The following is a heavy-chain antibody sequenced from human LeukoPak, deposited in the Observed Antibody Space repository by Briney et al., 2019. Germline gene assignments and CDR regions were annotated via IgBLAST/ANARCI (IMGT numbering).Heavy chain of an antibody. CDR1: GGSISSGSYY. Sequence: PSQTLSLTCTVSGGSISSGSYYWSWIRQPAGKGLEWIGRIYTSGSTNYNPSLKSRVTISVDTSKNQFSLKLSSVTAADTAAYYCARDQVTMVRGVIIATEFDYWGQGTLVTVSS. CDR3: ARDQVTMVRGVIIATEFDY. CDR2: IYTSGST. J-gene: IGHJ4*02. D-gene: IGHD3-10*01. V-gene: IGHV4-61*02.